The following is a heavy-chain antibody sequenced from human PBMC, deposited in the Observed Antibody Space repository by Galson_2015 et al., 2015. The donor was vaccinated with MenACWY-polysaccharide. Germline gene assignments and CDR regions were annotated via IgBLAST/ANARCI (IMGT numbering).Heavy chain of an antibody. CDR1: GYSISGDYH. CDR3: VRGMEDSGRYNFDY. CDR2: IHPSGGT. Sequence: ETLSLTCAVSGYSISGDYHWGWIRQPPGKGLEWLATIHPSGGTYYKPSLRGRVTIFVDMSSNQFSLKVSYVTAADTAVYYCVRGMEDSGRYNFDYWGRGTLVTVSS. D-gene: IGHD1-26*01. V-gene: IGHV4-38-2*01. J-gene: IGHJ4*02.